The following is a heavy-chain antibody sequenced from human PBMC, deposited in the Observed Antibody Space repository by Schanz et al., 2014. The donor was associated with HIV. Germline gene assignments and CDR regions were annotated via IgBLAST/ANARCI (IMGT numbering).Heavy chain of an antibody. Sequence: QVQLVQSGAEVKRPGASVKVSCQTPGRAFADLDINWVRQTTGRGLEWMGWINPVSGNTGYAQQFQGRVSLTRTSSTRTVHMELRGLRSEDTAVYYCARAGLWYKAGAFYGSAFDMWGQGTMVAVSS. CDR1: GRAFADLD. J-gene: IGHJ3*02. V-gene: IGHV1-8*02. D-gene: IGHD1-20*01. CDR3: ARAGLWYKAGAFYGSAFDM. CDR2: INPVSGNT.